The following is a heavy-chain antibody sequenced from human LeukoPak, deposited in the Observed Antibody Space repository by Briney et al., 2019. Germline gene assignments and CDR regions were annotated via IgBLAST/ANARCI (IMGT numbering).Heavy chain of an antibody. V-gene: IGHV4-31*03. CDR1: GGSISSGGYY. J-gene: IGHJ4*02. D-gene: IGHD1-20*01. CDR3: ARAPKITGTTRRVGYYFDY. CDR2: IYYSGST. Sequence: SQTLSLTCTVSGGSISSGGYYWSWIRQHPGKGLEWIGYIYYSGSTYYNPSLKSRVTISVDTSKNQFSLKLSSVTAADTAVYYCARAPKITGTTRRVGYYFDYWGQGTLVTVSS.